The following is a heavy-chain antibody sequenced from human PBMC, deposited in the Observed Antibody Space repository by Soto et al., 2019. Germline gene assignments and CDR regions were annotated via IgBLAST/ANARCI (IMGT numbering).Heavy chain of an antibody. CDR2: IYYSGST. J-gene: IGHJ3*02. CDR3: ARGVAFGVVTHDAFDI. V-gene: IGHV4-59*01. CDR1: GGSISSYY. Sequence: SETLSLTCTVSGGSISSYYWSWIRQPPGKGLEWIGYIYYSGSTNYNPSLKSRVTISVDTSKNQFSLKLSSVTAADTAVYYCARGVAFGVVTHDAFDIWGQGTLVTVSS. D-gene: IGHD3-3*01.